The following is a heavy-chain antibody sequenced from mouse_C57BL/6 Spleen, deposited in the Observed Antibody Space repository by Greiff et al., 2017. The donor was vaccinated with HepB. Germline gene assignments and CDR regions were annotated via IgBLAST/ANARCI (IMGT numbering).Heavy chain of an antibody. CDR2: ISDGGSYT. D-gene: IGHD1-1*01. Sequence: EVQLKESGGGLVKPGGSLKLSCAASGFTFSSYAMSWVRQTPEKRLEWVATISDGGSYTYYPDNVKGRFTISRDNAKNNLYLQMSHLKSEDTAMYYCARDLRGAMDYWGQGTSVTVSS. CDR1: GFTFSSYA. V-gene: IGHV5-4*01. CDR3: ARDLRGAMDY. J-gene: IGHJ4*01.